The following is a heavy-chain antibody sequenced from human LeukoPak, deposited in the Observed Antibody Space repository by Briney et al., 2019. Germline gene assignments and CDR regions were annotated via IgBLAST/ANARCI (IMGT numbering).Heavy chain of an antibody. V-gene: IGHV3-66*02. CDR2: IYSGGST. J-gene: IGHJ3*02. CDR3: ARAPQYSSSWYGAFDI. Sequence: GGSLRLSCAASGFTVSSNYMSWVRQAPGKGLGWVSVIYSGGSTYYADSVKGRFTISRDNSKNTLYLQMNSLRAEDTAVYYCARAPQYSSSWYGAFDIWGQGTMVTVSS. D-gene: IGHD6-13*01. CDR1: GFTVSSNY.